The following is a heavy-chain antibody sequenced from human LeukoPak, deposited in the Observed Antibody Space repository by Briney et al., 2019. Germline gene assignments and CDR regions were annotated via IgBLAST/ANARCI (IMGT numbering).Heavy chain of an antibody. D-gene: IGHD3-10*01. Sequence: PSETLSLTCTVSGGSISSSSYYWGWIRQPPGKGLEWIGRIYTSGSTNYNPSLKNRVTMSVDTSKNQFSLKLSSVTAADTAVYYCAREATMVRGVHYYYYGMDVWGQGTTVTVSS. CDR2: IYTSGST. J-gene: IGHJ6*02. CDR1: GGSISSSSYY. V-gene: IGHV4-39*07. CDR3: AREATMVRGVHYYYYGMDV.